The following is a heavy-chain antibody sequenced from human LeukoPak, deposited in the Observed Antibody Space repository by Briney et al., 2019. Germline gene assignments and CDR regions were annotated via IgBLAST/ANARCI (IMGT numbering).Heavy chain of an antibody. CDR2: IYYSGST. CDR1: GGSISGYY. D-gene: IGHD6-13*01. V-gene: IGHV4-59*08. CDR3: ARLNIIGSSPVHHFDY. Sequence: TETLSLTYTVSGGSISGYYWSWIRQPPGKGLEYIAYIYYSGSTDYNPSLKSRVTISVDTSKNQFSLKLRSVTAADTAVYYCARLNIIGSSPVHHFDYWGQGTLVTVSS. J-gene: IGHJ4*02.